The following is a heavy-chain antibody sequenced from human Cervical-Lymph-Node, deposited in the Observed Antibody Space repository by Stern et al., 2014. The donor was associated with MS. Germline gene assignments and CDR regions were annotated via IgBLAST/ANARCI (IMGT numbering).Heavy chain of an antibody. D-gene: IGHD2-21*01. CDR1: GYNFNW. Sequence: EVHLVESGAEMKKPGESLKISCKTSGYNFNWIAWVRQVPGKGLEWIGMIYPGDSDIRHSPSFQGHVTISVDKSNTTAYLQWNSLKASDSAVYYCARWSVACDYWGQGALITVSS. V-gene: IGHV5-51*03. CDR3: ARWSVACDY. J-gene: IGHJ4*02. CDR2: IYPGDSDI.